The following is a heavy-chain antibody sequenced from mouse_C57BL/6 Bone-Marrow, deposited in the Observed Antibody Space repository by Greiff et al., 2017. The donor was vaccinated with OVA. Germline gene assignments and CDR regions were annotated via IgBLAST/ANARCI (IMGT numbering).Heavy chain of an antibody. CDR1: GFTFSSYA. J-gene: IGHJ1*03. D-gene: IGHD2-5*01. CDR2: ISSGGDYI. CDR3: TRDQETYYSNDDWYFDV. Sequence: EVMLVESGEGLVKPGGSLKLSCAASGFTFSSYAMSWVRQTPEKRLEWVAYISSGGDYIYYADPVKGRFPIFRDNVRNTLYLQMSSLKSEDTAMYDCTRDQETYYSNDDWYFDVWGTGTTVTVSS. V-gene: IGHV5-9-1*02.